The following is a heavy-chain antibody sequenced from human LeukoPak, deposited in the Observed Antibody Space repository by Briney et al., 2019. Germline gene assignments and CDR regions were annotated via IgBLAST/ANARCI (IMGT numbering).Heavy chain of an antibody. CDR1: GGSFSGYY. J-gene: IGHJ4*02. CDR2: INHSGST. CDR3: ARRSERELSFPY. Sequence: PSETLSLTCAVYGGSFSGYYWSWIRQPPGKGLEWIGEINHSGSTNYSPSLKSRVTISVDTSKNQFSLKLSSVTAADTAVYYCARRSERELSFPYWGQGTLVTVSS. D-gene: IGHD3-16*02. V-gene: IGHV4-34*01.